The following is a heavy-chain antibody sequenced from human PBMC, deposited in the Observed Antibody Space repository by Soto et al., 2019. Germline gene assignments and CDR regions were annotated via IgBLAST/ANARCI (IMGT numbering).Heavy chain of an antibody. Sequence: PSETLSLTCAVYGGSFSGYYWGWIRQPPGKGLEWIGEINHSGRTNYNPSLKSRVTISVDTSKNQFSLNLSSVTAADTAVYYCARGGRIVGTTPLFDYWGQGILVTVSS. CDR2: INHSGRT. J-gene: IGHJ4*02. D-gene: IGHD1-26*01. CDR1: GGSFSGYY. CDR3: ARGGRIVGTTPLFDY. V-gene: IGHV4-34*01.